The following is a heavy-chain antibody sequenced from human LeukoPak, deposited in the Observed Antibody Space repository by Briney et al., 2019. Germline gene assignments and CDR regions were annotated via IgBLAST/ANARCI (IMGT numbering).Heavy chain of an antibody. J-gene: IGHJ4*02. Sequence: GASVKVSCKASGYTFTSHGISWVRQAPGQGLEWMGWISAYNGNTNYAQKLQGRVTMTRDTSTSTVYMELSSLRSEDSAVYYCARWTTTYLDYWGQGTLVTVSS. CDR3: ARWTTTYLDY. V-gene: IGHV1-18*01. CDR2: ISAYNGNT. D-gene: IGHD4-11*01. CDR1: GYTFTSHG.